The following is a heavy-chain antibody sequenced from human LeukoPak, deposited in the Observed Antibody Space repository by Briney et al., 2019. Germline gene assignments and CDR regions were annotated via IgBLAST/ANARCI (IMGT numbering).Heavy chain of an antibody. J-gene: IGHJ5*02. CDR2: IYTSGST. D-gene: IGHD3-10*01. CDR3: ARGEVLLSSWFDP. CDR1: GGSFSGYY. V-gene: IGHV4-59*10. Sequence: SETLSLTCAVYGGSFSGYYWSWIRQPAGKGLEWIGRIYTSGSTNYNPSLKSRVTMSVDTSKNQFSLKLSSVTAADTAVYYCARGEVLLSSWFDPWGQGTLVTVSS.